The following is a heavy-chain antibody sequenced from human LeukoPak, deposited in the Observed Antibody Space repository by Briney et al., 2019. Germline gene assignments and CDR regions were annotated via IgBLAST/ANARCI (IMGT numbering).Heavy chain of an antibody. CDR2: ISYDGSNK. V-gene: IGHV3-30-3*01. Sequence: GGSLRLSCAASGFTFSSYAMHWVRQVPGKGLEWVAVISYDGSNKYYADSVKGRFTISRDNSKNTLYLQMNSLRAEDTAVYYCARDIYDSSGYYGYYFDYWGQGTLVTVSS. CDR1: GFTFSSYA. CDR3: ARDIYDSSGYYGYYFDY. D-gene: IGHD3-22*01. J-gene: IGHJ4*02.